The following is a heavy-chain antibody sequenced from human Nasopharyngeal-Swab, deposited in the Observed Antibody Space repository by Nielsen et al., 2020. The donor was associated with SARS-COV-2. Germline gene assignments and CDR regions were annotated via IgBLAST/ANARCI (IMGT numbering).Heavy chain of an antibody. CDR1: GYSFTNYW. CDR2: IYPDDSDT. CDR3: ARLGPIESTDTTAAFDI. V-gene: IGHV5-51*01. J-gene: IGHJ3*02. Sequence: GESLKISCKGSGYSFTNYWIGWVRQMPGKGLEWMEIIYPDDSDTRYSPSLQGQVTISVDKSISTAYLQWSSLKASDTAMYYCARLGPIESTDTTAAFDIWGQGTMVTVSS. D-gene: IGHD6-13*01.